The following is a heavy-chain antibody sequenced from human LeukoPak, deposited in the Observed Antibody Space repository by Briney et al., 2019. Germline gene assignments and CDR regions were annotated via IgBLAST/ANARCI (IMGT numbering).Heavy chain of an antibody. CDR1: GYTFTSYG. V-gene: IGHV1-18*01. J-gene: IGHJ5*02. Sequence: ASVKVSCKASGYTFTSYGISWVRQAPGQGLEWMGWISAYNGNTNYAQKLQGRVTMTTDTSTSTAYMELRSLRSDDTAVYYRARCRASGCANWFDPWGQGTLVTVSS. CDR2: ISAYNGNT. CDR3: ARCRASGCANWFDP. D-gene: IGHD6-19*01.